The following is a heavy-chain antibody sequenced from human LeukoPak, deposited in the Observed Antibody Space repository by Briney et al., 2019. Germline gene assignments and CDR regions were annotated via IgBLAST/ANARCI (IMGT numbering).Heavy chain of an antibody. V-gene: IGHV3-11*04. D-gene: IGHD6-13*01. CDR1: GFTFSDYY. CDR3: ARDGAAAGTADYYYYMDV. CDR2: ISSSGSTI. J-gene: IGHJ6*03. Sequence: GGSLRLSCAASGFTFSDYYMSWIRQAPGKGLEWVSYISSSGSTIYYADSVKGRFTISGDNAKNSLYLQMNSLRAEDTAVYYCARDGAAAGTADYYYYMDVWGKGTTVTVSS.